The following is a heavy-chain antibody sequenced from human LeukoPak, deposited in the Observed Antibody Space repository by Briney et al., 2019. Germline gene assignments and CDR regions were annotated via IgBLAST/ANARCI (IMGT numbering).Heavy chain of an antibody. CDR3: ARGSGSYYPYFDY. J-gene: IGHJ4*02. V-gene: IGHV3-30*04. CDR1: GFTFSSYA. Sequence: PGRSLRLSCAASGFTFSSYAMHWVRQAPGKGLGWVAVISYDGSNKYYADSVKGRFTISRDNSKNTLYLQMNSLRAEDTAVYYCARGSGSYYPYFDYWGQGTLVTVSS. D-gene: IGHD3-10*01. CDR2: ISYDGSNK.